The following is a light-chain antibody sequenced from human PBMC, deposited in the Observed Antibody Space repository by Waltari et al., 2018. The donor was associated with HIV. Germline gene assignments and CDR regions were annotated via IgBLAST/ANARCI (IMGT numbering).Light chain of an antibody. CDR2: DVD. Sequence: AVTQPASVSGLPGQSTTISCTGDDGDFGLSTSVSWYQQHSGNPPRLILYDVDSRASGVSDRFSGSMSGNTASLTISGLRAEDEGHYYCASFTGDDTVIFGGGTEVTVL. J-gene: IGLJ2*01. V-gene: IGLV2-14*03. CDR1: DGDFGLSTS. CDR3: ASFTGDDTVI.